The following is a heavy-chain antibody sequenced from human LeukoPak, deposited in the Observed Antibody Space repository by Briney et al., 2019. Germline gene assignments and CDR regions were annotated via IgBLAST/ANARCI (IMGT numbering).Heavy chain of an antibody. J-gene: IGHJ4*02. CDR1: GFTFSSYA. CDR3: ARGDY. V-gene: IGHV3-7*03. Sequence: GGSLRLSCAASGFTFSSYAMSWVRQAPGKGLEWVANIKQDGSEKYYVDSVKGRFTISRDNAKNSLYLQMNSLRAEDTAVYYCARGDYWGQGTLVTVSS. CDR2: IKQDGSEK.